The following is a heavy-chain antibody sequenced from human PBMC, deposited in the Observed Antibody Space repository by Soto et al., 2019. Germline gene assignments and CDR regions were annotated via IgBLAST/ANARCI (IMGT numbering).Heavy chain of an antibody. CDR3: ARDRADGLRSFDWLCLDY. J-gene: IGHJ4*02. D-gene: IGHD3-9*01. V-gene: IGHV3-30-3*01. CDR2: ISYDGSHK. Sequence: QVQLVESGGGVVRPGRSLRLSCATSGFTFNTFAMHWVRQAPGKGLEWLAVISYDGSHKYYADSVKGRIIISRDNSKNKLYLQMKALRGEDTAVYYCARDRADGLRSFDWLCLDYWGQGTLVTVSS. CDR1: GFTFNTFA.